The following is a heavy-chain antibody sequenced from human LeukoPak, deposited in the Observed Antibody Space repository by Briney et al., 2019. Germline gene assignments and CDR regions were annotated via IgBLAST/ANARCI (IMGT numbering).Heavy chain of an antibody. CDR2: ISSSSSYI. CDR3: ARDHGTIVRGVKSYYFDY. CDR1: GFTFSSYS. Sequence: GGSLRLSCAASGFTFSSYSMNWVRQAPGKGLEWVSSISSSSSYIYYADSVKGRFTISRDNAKNSLYLQMNSLRAEDTAVYYCARDHGTIVRGVKSYYFDYWGQGTLVTVSS. V-gene: IGHV3-21*01. J-gene: IGHJ4*02. D-gene: IGHD3-10*01.